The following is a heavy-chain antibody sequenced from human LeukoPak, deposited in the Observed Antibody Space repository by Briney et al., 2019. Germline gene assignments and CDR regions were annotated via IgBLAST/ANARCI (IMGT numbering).Heavy chain of an antibody. CDR3: ARGPTVSRALDY. V-gene: IGHV3-11*03. CDR2: ISSSSSHT. Sequence: GGSLRLSCAASGFTFSDYYMSWIRQAPGKGLEWVSYISSSSSHTNYADSVKGRFTISRDNAKNSLYLQMNSLRADDTAVYYCARGPTVSRALDYWGQGTLVTVSS. CDR1: GFTFSDYY. D-gene: IGHD4-17*01. J-gene: IGHJ4*02.